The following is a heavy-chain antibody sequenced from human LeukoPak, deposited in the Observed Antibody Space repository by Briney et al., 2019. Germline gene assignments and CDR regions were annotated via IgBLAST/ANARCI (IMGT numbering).Heavy chain of an antibody. CDR2: ISANNGNT. D-gene: IGHD6-25*01. CDR3: AREGTAGCYYFDY. J-gene: IGHJ4*02. CDR1: GYTFSSHG. V-gene: IGHV1-18*01. Sequence: ASEKVSCKASGYTFSSHGINWVRHAPGQGLEWMGWISANNGNTEYAQKLQGRVTVTTDTSTSIAYMELRSLRSDDTAVYYCAREGTAGCYYFDYWGQGTLVTVSS.